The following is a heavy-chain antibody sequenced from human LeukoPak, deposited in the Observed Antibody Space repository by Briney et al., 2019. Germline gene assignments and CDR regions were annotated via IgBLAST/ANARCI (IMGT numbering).Heavy chain of an antibody. CDR1: KFSFSSYW. V-gene: IGHV3-74*01. D-gene: IGHD6-13*01. J-gene: IGHJ1*01. CDR3: AKDESSSSWYVFQH. CDR2: INSGGSRT. Sequence: PGGSLRLSCAASKFSFSSYWMHWVRQAPGKGLVWVSRINSGGSRTNYADSVKGRFTISRDNSKNTLYLQMNSLRAEDTAVYYCAKDESSSSWYVFQHWGQGTLVTVSS.